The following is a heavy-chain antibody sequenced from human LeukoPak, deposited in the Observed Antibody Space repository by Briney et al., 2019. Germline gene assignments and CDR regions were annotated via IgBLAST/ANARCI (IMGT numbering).Heavy chain of an antibody. V-gene: IGHV1-46*01. D-gene: IGHD3-22*01. CDR3: AREYYDSSGYYPPSNYYYYMDV. CDR2: INPSGGST. Sequence: GASVKVSCKASGYTFTSYYMHWMRQAPGQGPEWMGIINPSGGSTSYAQKFQGRVTITADESTSTAYMELSSLRSEDTAVYYCAREYYDSSGYYPPSNYYYYMDVWGKGTTVTISS. J-gene: IGHJ6*03. CDR1: GYTFTSYY.